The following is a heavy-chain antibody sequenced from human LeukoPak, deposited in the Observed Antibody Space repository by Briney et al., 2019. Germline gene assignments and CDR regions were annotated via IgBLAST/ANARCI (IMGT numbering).Heavy chain of an antibody. Sequence: PGGSLRLSCAASGFTFSSYWMSWVRQAPGKGLEWVANIKQDGSEKYYVDSVKGRFTISRDNAKNSLYLQMNSLRAEDMAVYYCARDSRSAPYSSSWASVYYFDYWGQGTLVTVSS. CDR1: GFTFSSYW. CDR3: ARDSRSAPYSSSWASVYYFDY. V-gene: IGHV3-7*01. J-gene: IGHJ4*02. D-gene: IGHD6-13*01. CDR2: IKQDGSEK.